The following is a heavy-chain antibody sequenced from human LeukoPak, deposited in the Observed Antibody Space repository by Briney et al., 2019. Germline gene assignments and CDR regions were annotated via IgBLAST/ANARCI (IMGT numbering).Heavy chain of an antibody. CDR1: GFTFDDYA. D-gene: IGHD6-6*01. CDR3: AKDLYGSSSGFDY. V-gene: IGHV3-9*01. Sequence: PGRCLRLSCAASGFTFDDYAMHWVRQAPGKGLEWVSGISWNSGSIGYADSVKGRFTISRDNAKNSLYLQMNSLRAEDTALYYCAKDLYGSSSGFDYWGQGTLVTVSS. J-gene: IGHJ4*02. CDR2: ISWNSGSI.